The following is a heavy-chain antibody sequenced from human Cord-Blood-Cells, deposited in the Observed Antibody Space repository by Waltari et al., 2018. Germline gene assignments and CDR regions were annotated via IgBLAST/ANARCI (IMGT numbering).Heavy chain of an antibody. V-gene: IGHV1-69*01. CDR2: IISIFGTA. D-gene: IGHD3-10*01. CDR3: ARSYYYGSGSYFDY. CDR1: GGTFSSYA. Sequence: QVQLVQSGAEVKKPGSSVQVSCKASGGTFSSYAISWVRQAPGQGLEWMGGIISIFGTANYAQKFKGRVTITADESTSTAYMELSSLRSEDTAVYYCARSYYYGSGSYFDYWGQGTLVTVSS. J-gene: IGHJ4*02.